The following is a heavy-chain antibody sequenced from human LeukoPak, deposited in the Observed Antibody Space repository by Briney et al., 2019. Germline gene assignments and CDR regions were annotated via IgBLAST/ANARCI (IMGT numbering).Heavy chain of an antibody. D-gene: IGHD4-17*01. Sequence: TSQTLSLTCTVSGGSISSGGYYWSWIRQHPGKGLEWIGYIYYSGSTYYNPSLKSRVTISVGTSKNQFSLKLSSVTAADTAVYYCARSVTTLGDAFDIWGQGTMVTVSS. J-gene: IGHJ3*02. CDR2: IYYSGST. CDR1: GGSISSGGYY. CDR3: ARSVTTLGDAFDI. V-gene: IGHV4-31*03.